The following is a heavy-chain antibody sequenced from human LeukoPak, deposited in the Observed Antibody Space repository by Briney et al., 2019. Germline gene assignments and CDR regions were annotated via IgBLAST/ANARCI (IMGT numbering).Heavy chain of an antibody. D-gene: IGHD1-1*01. V-gene: IGHV5-51*01. CDR2: IYPGDSDT. J-gene: IGHJ2*01. CDR3: ARRLDYWYFDL. Sequence: GESLKISCKGSGYRFTSYWIGWVRQMPGKGLEWMGIIYPGDSDTRYSPSFQGQVTISADKSISTAYLQWSSLKASDSAMYYCARRLDYWYFDLWGRGTLVTVSP. CDR1: GYRFTSYW.